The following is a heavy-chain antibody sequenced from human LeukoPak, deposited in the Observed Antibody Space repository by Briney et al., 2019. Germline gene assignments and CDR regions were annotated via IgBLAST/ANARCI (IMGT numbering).Heavy chain of an antibody. J-gene: IGHJ4*02. V-gene: IGHV3-7*03. D-gene: IGHD3-16*02. CDR2: IKQDESEK. Sequence: GGSLRLSCAASGFTFSSYWMSWVRQAPGKGLEWVANIKQDESEKYYVDSVKGRFTISRDNARNSLHLQMNGLRAEDTAVYYCARLQGGGSYRNFDYWGQGTLVTVSS. CDR1: GFTFSSYW. CDR3: ARLQGGGSYRNFDY.